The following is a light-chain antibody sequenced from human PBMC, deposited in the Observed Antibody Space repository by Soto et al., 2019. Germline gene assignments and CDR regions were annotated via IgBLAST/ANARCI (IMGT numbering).Light chain of an antibody. CDR1: SSDVGAYNC. CDR2: DVT. J-gene: IGLJ2*01. Sequence: QSALTQPRSVSGSPGQSVTISCTGTSSDVGAYNCVSWYQQHPGKAPRLMIYDVTKRPSGVPDRFSGSKSGSTASLTISGLQAEDEDDYYCCSYAGSNTHVVFGGGTKLTVL. V-gene: IGLV2-11*01. CDR3: CSYAGSNTHVV.